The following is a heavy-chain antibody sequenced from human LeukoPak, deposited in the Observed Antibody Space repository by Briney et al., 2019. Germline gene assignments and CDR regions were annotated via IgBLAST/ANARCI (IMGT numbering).Heavy chain of an antibody. CDR3: AKGFVRQQIFDY. CDR2: ISGSGGST. D-gene: IGHD6-13*01. V-gene: IGHV3-23*01. J-gene: IGHJ4*02. CDR1: GFAFSSYA. Sequence: PGGFLRLSCAASGFAFSSYAMSWVRQAPGKGLEWVSAISGSGGSTYYADSVKGRFTISRDNSKNTLYLQMNSLRAEDTAVYYCAKGFVRQQIFDYWGQGTLVTVSS.